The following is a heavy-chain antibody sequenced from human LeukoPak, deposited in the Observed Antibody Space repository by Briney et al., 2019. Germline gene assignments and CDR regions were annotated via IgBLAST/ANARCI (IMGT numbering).Heavy chain of an antibody. D-gene: IGHD3-10*01. Sequence: GGSLRLSCAASGFTFNSYGMSWVRQAPGKGLEWVGLIKGKTDGGTTDYAAPVKGRFTISRDDSKNTLYLQMNSLKTEDTAVYYCTTIGRYYGSGSYYRGPFDYWGQGTLVTVSS. V-gene: IGHV3-15*01. J-gene: IGHJ4*02. CDR3: TTIGRYYGSGSYYRGPFDY. CDR1: GFTFNSYG. CDR2: IKGKTDGGTT.